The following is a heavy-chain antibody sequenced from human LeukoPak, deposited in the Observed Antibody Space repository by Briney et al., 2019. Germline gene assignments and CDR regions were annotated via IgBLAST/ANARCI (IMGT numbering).Heavy chain of an antibody. CDR2: ISWNSGSI. J-gene: IGHJ4*02. CDR3: AKDRAYYYDSSGSLTPADY. CDR1: GFTFDDYA. D-gene: IGHD3-22*01. Sequence: GGSLRLSCAASGFTFDDYAMHWVRQAPGKGLEWVSGISWNSGSIGYADSVKGRFTISRDNAKNSLYLQMNRLRAEDTALYYCAKDRAYYYDSSGSLTPADYWGQGTLVTVSS. V-gene: IGHV3-9*01.